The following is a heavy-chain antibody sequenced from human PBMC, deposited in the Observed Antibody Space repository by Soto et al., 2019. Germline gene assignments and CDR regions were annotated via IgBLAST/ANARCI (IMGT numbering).Heavy chain of an antibody. CDR1: GGTFSSYA. CDR2: IIPIFGTA. CDR3: ARHDCISTSCYYYYYYGMDV. Sequence: QVQLVQSGDEVKKPGSSVKVSCKASGGTFSSYAISWVRQAPGQGLEWMGGIIPIFGTANYAQKFQGRVTITADESTSTAYMELSSLRSEDTAVYYCARHDCISTSCYYYYYYGMDVWGQGTTVTVSS. V-gene: IGHV1-69*12. D-gene: IGHD2-2*01. J-gene: IGHJ6*02.